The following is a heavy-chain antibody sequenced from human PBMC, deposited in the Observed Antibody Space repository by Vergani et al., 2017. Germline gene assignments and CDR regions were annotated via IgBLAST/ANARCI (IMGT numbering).Heavy chain of an antibody. CDR2: IYYSGST. Sequence: QVQLQQWGAGLLKPSETLSLTCAVYGGSFSSYYWSWIRQPPGKGLEWIGYIYYSGSTNYNPSLKSRVTISVDTSKNQFSLKLSSVTAADTAVYYCARDRRQLAPVGYWFDPWGQGTLVTVSS. J-gene: IGHJ5*02. D-gene: IGHD6-6*01. CDR3: ARDRRQLAPVGYWFDP. CDR1: GGSFSSYY. V-gene: IGHV4-34*11.